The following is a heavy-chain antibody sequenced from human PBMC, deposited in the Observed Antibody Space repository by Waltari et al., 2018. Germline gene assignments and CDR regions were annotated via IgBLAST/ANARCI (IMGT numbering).Heavy chain of an antibody. V-gene: IGHV3-7*01. Sequence: EVQLVESGGGLVQPGGSLRLCWAATGFNFSGNWMSWVRQVPGKGLGWVANISRDGIEKYYVDSVKGRFTISRDNAKNSLYLQMNSLRAEDTAVYYCARGVGGPDAFDIWGQGTMVTVSS. D-gene: IGHD2-15*01. CDR1: GFNFSGNW. CDR3: ARGVGGPDAFDI. CDR2: ISRDGIEK. J-gene: IGHJ3*02.